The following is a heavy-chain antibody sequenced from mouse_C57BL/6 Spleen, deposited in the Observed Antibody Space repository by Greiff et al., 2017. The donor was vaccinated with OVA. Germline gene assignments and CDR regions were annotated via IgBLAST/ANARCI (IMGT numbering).Heavy chain of an antibody. CDR1: GYTFTSYG. CDR3: AGSYRQTMDY. V-gene: IGHV1-64*01. J-gene: IGHJ4*01. Sequence: QVQLQQPGAELVKPGASVKLSCKASGYTFTSYGMHWVKQRPGQGLEWIGMIHPKSGSTNYNEKFKSKASLTVDKSSSTAYMQLSSLTSEDSAVYYCAGSYRQTMDYWGQGTSGTVSS. CDR2: IHPKSGST.